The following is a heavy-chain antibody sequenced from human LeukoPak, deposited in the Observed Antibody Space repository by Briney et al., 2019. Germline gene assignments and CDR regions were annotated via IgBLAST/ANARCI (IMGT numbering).Heavy chain of an antibody. V-gene: IGHV1-18*01. CDR1: GGTFSSYA. J-gene: IGHJ4*02. CDR3: ARGAYYYDSSGYYPYYFDY. CDR2: ISAYNGNT. Sequence: GASVKVSCKASGGTFSSYAISWVRQAPGQGLEWMGWISAYNGNTNYAQKLQGRVTMTTDTSTSTAYMELRSLRYDDTAVYYCARGAYYYDSSGYYPYYFDYWGQGTLVTVSS. D-gene: IGHD3-22*01.